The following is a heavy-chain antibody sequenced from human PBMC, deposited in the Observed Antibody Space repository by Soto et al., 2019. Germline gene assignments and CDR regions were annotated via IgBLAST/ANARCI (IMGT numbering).Heavy chain of an antibody. J-gene: IGHJ4*02. V-gene: IGHV4-39*01. D-gene: IGHD5-18*01. Sequence: QLQLQESGPGLVKPSETLSLTCTVSGGSISSSSYYWAWIRQPPGKGLGWIGTIFYTGNTYYNPSLKSRVPISVDTSKNQFSLKLSSVTAADTAVYYCAAQYSYGFPFDYWGQGTLVTVSS. CDR1: GGSISSSSYY. CDR2: IFYTGNT. CDR3: AAQYSYGFPFDY.